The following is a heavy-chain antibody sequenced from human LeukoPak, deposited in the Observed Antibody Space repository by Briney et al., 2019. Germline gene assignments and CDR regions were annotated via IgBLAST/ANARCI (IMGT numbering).Heavy chain of an antibody. CDR1: GFTFRSYS. CDR3: ARVAGGAVAGSLRSGNFDY. CDR2: IDPNGGHT. V-gene: IGHV3-64*02. J-gene: IGHJ4*02. D-gene: IGHD6-19*01. Sequence: GVSLRLSCAASGFTFRSYSMHWVRQTPGKGLEYVSAIDPNGGHTYYADSVKGRFTISRDNAKNSLYLQMNSLGAEDTAVYYCARVAGGAVAGSLRSGNFDYWGQGTLVTVSS.